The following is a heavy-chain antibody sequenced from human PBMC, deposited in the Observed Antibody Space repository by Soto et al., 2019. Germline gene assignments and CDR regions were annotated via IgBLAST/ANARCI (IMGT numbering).Heavy chain of an antibody. D-gene: IGHD3-10*01. V-gene: IGHV5-51*03. CDR2: IYPGDSDT. Sequence: EVQLVQSGAEVKKPVESLKISCKGSGYSFTSYWIGWVRQMPGKGLEWMGIIYPGDSDTRYSPSFQGQVTISADKSISTAYLQWSSLKASDTAMYYCARRFLLWFGELPNHDAFDIWGQGTMVTVSS. CDR1: GYSFTSYW. CDR3: ARRFLLWFGELPNHDAFDI. J-gene: IGHJ3*02.